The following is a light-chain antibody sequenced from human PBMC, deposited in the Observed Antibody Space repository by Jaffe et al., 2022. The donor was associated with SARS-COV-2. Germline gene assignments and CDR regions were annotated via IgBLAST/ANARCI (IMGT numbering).Light chain of an antibody. CDR1: SSDVGGYNY. CDR2: DVS. CDR3: CSYAGNFV. Sequence: QSALTQPRSVSGSPGQSVTISCTGTSSDVGGYNYVSWYQQHPGKAPKLMIYDVSKRPSGVPDRFSGSKSGNTASLTISGLQAEDEADYFCCSYAGNFVFGTGTEVTVL. J-gene: IGLJ1*01. V-gene: IGLV2-11*01.